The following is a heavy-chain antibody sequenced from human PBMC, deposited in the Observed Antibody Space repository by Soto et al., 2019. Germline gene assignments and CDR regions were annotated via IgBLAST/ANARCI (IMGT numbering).Heavy chain of an antibody. Sequence: ASVKVSCKASGYTFTGYYMHWVRQAPGQGLEWMGWINPNSGGTNYAQKFQGRVTMTRDTSISTAYMELSRLRSDDTAVYYCARGYYDSSGYYIYCYYGMDVWGQGTTVTVSS. CDR2: INPNSGGT. CDR3: ARGYYDSSGYYIYCYYGMDV. CDR1: GYTFTGYY. D-gene: IGHD3-22*01. V-gene: IGHV1-2*02. J-gene: IGHJ6*02.